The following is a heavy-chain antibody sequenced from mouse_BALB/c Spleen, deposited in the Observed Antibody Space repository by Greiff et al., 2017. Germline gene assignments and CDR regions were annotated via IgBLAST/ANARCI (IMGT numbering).Heavy chain of an antibody. V-gene: IGHV1-5*01. D-gene: IGHD1-2*01. J-gene: IGHJ4*01. Sequence: EVQLQQSGTVLARPGASVKMSCKASGYSFTSYWMHWVKQRPGQGLEWIGAIYPGNSDTSYNQKFKGKAKLTAVTSASTAYMELSSLTNEDSAVYYCTRSLGVPYYAMDYWGQGTSVTVSS. CDR2: IYPGNSDT. CDR3: TRSLGVPYYAMDY. CDR1: GYSFTSYW.